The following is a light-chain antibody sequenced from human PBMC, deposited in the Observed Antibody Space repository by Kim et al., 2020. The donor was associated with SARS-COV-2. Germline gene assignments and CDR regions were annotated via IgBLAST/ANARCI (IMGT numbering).Light chain of an antibody. CDR3: QQYNEWPSWT. J-gene: IGKJ1*01. V-gene: IGKV3D-15*03. CDR1: QSISTN. CDR2: GAS. Sequence: PGGGATLFCRTSQSISTNLAWYQQKSGQAPRLLIYGASIRATGGPDRCSGSGSGTDFSLTISTLQSEDSAVYYCQQYNEWPSWTFGQGTKVDIK.